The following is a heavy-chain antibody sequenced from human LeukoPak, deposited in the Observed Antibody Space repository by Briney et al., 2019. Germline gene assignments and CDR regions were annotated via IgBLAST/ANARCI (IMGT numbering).Heavy chain of an antibody. J-gene: IGHJ6*02. CDR3: GRVGCTGGNCKPYTYYATDV. CDR1: GFTFNTYA. V-gene: IGHV3-33*01. D-gene: IGHD2-15*01. CDR2: IWYDGSDK. Sequence: GGSLRLSCAASGFTFNTYAMHWVRQAPGKGLEWVAIIWYDGSDKYYADSVRGRFTISRDNSKNTLYLQMNSLRAEDTAVYYCGRVGCTGGNCKPYTYYATDVWGQGTTVTVSS.